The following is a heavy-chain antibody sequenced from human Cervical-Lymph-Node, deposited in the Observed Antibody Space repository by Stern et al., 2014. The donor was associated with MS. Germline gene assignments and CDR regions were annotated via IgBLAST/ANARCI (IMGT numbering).Heavy chain of an antibody. V-gene: IGHV4-59*08. CDR3: ASQHSGGWFAFDI. J-gene: IGHJ3*02. Sequence: VQLLESDPGLVKSSETLSLPCSVSGGSISSYYWSWIRQPPGKGLEWIGYIYYGSTTYNPSFKSRVTISVDPAKNQFSLKLTFVTAADTAMYYCASQHSGGWFAFDIWGQGTMVTVSS. CDR2: IYYGST. D-gene: IGHD2-15*01. CDR1: GGSISSYY.